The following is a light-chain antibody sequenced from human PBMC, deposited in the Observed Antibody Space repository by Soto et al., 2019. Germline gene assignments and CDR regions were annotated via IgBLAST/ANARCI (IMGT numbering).Light chain of an antibody. CDR2: WAS. J-gene: IGKJ4*01. V-gene: IGKV4-1*01. Sequence: DMVMTQSPDSLAVSLGERATINCKSSQSVLYSSNNKNYLAWYQQKPGQPPKLLIYWASTRESGVPDRFSGSGSGTDFTLTISSLQAEDVAVYYCQQYYTTLALTFGGGTKVDI. CDR3: QQYYTTLALT. CDR1: QSVLYSSNNKNY.